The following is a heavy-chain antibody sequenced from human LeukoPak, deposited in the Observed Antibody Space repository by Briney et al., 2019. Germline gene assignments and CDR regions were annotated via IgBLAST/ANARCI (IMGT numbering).Heavy chain of an antibody. D-gene: IGHD2-15*01. J-gene: IGHJ4*02. Sequence: GGSLRLSCAASGFTFSSYSMNWVRQASGKGLQWVSYISSSTSIIYYADSVKGRFTIPRDNAKNSLYLQMNSLRDEDTAVYYCARDGGKGGNSDYWGQGTLVTVSS. CDR3: ARDGGKGGNSDY. V-gene: IGHV3-48*02. CDR2: ISSSTSII. CDR1: GFTFSSYS.